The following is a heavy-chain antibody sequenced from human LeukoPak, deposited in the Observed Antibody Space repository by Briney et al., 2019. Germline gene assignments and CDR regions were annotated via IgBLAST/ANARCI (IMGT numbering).Heavy chain of an antibody. V-gene: IGHV4-31*03. CDR2: IYFSTTT. J-gene: IGHJ4*02. CDR1: GGSISSGGYY. CDR3: ARSSHYSDSSGFSL. Sequence: PSETLPLTCTVSGGSISSGGYYWTWIRQHPGKGLEWIGYIYFSTTTRYNPSLNSRVSISVDTSKNQLSLKLSSVTAADTAVYYCARSSHYSDSSGFSLWGQGTLVTVSS. D-gene: IGHD3-22*01.